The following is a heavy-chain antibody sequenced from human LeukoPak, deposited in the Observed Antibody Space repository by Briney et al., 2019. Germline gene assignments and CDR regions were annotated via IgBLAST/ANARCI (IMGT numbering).Heavy chain of an antibody. CDR1: GFTRSTDL. J-gene: IGHJ4*02. CDR2: IKQDGVEK. Sequence: GGSLRLSCAASGFTRSTDLMSCVRQAPGEGLEWVANIKQDGVEKYYVDSVKRRFTISRDNAKNSLYLQMNSLRAEDTAVYYCARDRSDFWSGFTGLFDYWGQGTLVTVSS. V-gene: IGHV3-7*01. CDR3: ARDRSDFWSGFTGLFDY. D-gene: IGHD3-3*01.